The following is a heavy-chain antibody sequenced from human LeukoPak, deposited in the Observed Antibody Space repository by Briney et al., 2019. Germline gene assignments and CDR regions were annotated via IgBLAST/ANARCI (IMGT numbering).Heavy chain of an antibody. J-gene: IGHJ4*02. V-gene: IGHV4-39*02. CDR1: GGSLSSGNYQ. Sequence: SETLSLTCTVSGGSLSSGNYQWGWIRQPPGKGLEWIALISHSGTTYYNPSLKSRVTMSVDTSKNQFSLMLNSVTAADTAVYYCLRDQDCSGGDCQVCWGQGTLVTVSS. CDR3: LRDQDCSGGDCQVC. CDR2: ISHSGTT. D-gene: IGHD2-15*01.